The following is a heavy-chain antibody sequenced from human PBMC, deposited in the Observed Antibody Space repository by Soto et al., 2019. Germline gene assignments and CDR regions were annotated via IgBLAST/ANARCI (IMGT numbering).Heavy chain of an antibody. J-gene: IGHJ4*02. Sequence: EVQLLESGGGLVQPGGSLRLSCAASGFTFSSYAMSWVRQAPGKGLEWVSGISGSGGRTNYADSVKGRFNISRENSKNTLYLQMNSLKSEDTAVYYCARRRDAYNPVECLGQGTLVTVSS. CDR1: GFTFSSYA. CDR3: ARRRDAYNPVEC. CDR2: ISGSGGRT. V-gene: IGHV3-23*01. D-gene: IGHD1-1*01.